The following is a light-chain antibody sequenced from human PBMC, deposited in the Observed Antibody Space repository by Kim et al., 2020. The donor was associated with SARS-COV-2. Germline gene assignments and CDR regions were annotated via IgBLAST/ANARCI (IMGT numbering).Light chain of an antibody. CDR2: KAS. CDR3: QQYITYMYT. J-gene: IGKJ2*01. V-gene: IGKV1-5*03. CDR1: QSISIW. Sequence: SASVGDIVTITCRASQSISIWLAWFQQKPGKAPKLLIYKASNLATGVPSRFSGSGSGKEFTLVISSLQPDDFATYYCQQYITYMYTFGRGTKLEI.